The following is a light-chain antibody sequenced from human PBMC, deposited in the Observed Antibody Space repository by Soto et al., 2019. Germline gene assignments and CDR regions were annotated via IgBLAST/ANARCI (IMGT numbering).Light chain of an antibody. CDR2: GAS. J-gene: IGKJ1*01. CDR1: QSVNSN. Sequence: EIVMTQSPATLSVSPGERATLSCRASQSVNSNLAWYQQKPGQTPRLLIYGASTRATGIPARFSGSGSGTEFTLTISSLQSEDFAVYYCQQYNNWWTFCQGTKVEIK. V-gene: IGKV3-15*01. CDR3: QQYNNWWT.